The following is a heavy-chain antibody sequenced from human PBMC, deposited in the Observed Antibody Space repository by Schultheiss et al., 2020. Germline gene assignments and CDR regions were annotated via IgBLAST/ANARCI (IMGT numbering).Heavy chain of an antibody. V-gene: IGHV3-23*01. CDR3: AKDLATVTPRYYFDY. J-gene: IGHJ4*02. CDR2: IGGGGGST. Sequence: GGSLRLSCAASGFTLSSYAMNWVRQAPGKGLEWVSGIGGGGGSTSFADSVKGRFTISRDNFKNTLYLQMNSLRAEDTAVYYCAKDLATVTPRYYFDYWGQGTRVTVSS. D-gene: IGHD4-17*01. CDR1: GFTLSSYA.